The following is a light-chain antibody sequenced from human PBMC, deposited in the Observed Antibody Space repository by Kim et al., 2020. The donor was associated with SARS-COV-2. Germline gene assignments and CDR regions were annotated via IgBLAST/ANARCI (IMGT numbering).Light chain of an antibody. CDR2: GAS. CDR1: QSVSNN. J-gene: IGKJ1*01. Sequence: EIVMTQSPATLSVSPGERATLSCRASQSVSNNLAWYQQKPGQAPRVLIYGASTRATGIPARFSGSGSGTEFTLTISSLQSEDFAVYYCQQVYNGRTFGQGTKVEIK. V-gene: IGKV3-15*01. CDR3: QQVYNGRT.